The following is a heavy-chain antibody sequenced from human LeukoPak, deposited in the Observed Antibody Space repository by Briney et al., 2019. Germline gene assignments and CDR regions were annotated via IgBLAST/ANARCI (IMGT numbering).Heavy chain of an antibody. J-gene: IGHJ4*02. Sequence: SETLSLTCTVSGGSISNYSWSWIRQPPGKGLEWIGYIYYSGITNYNPSLKSRVTISGATSKSQFSLTLSSVAATDPAVYYCARGQFHYDTTAYPFWGQGTLVTVSS. CDR3: ARGQFHYDTTAYPF. CDR1: GGSISNYS. D-gene: IGHD3-22*01. V-gene: IGHV4-59*08. CDR2: IYYSGIT.